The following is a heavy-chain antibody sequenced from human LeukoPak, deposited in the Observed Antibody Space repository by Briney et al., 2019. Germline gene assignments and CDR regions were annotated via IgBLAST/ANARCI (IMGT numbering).Heavy chain of an antibody. D-gene: IGHD3-10*01. CDR3: ARDRFLRGVTGREDY. Sequence: GGSLRLSCAASGFTFGSYAMHWVRQAPGKGLEWVAVISYDGSNKYYADSVKGRFTISRDNSKNTLYLQMNSLRAEDTAVYYRARDRFLRGVTGREDYWGQGTLVTVSS. J-gene: IGHJ4*02. V-gene: IGHV3-30*04. CDR1: GFTFGSYA. CDR2: ISYDGSNK.